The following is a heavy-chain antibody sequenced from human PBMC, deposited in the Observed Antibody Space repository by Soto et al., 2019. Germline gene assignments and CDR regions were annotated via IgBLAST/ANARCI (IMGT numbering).Heavy chain of an antibody. CDR1: GGSFSGYY. CDR3: ARAKRGDIVVVPAAKVSWFDP. J-gene: IGHJ5*02. V-gene: IGHV4-34*01. D-gene: IGHD2-2*01. CDR2: INHSGST. Sequence: QVQLQQWGAGLLKPSETLSLTCAVYGGSFSGYYWSWIRQPPGKGLEWIGEINHSGSTNYNPSLKSRVTISVDTSKNQFSLKLSSVTAADTAVHYCARAKRGDIVVVPAAKVSWFDPWGQGTLVTVSS.